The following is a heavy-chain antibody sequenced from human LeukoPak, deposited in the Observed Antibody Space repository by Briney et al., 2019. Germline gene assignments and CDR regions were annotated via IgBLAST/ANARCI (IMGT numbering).Heavy chain of an antibody. V-gene: IGHV5-51*01. CDR1: GYSFSSYW. CDR2: IYPGDSDT. CDR3: ARDDYYGSGSYYNNFDY. Sequence: GESLKISCKGSGYSFSSYWLAWVRQMPGKGLEWMGIIYPGDSDTRYSPSFQGQVTISADKSINTAYLQWSSLKASDTAMYYCARDDYYGSGSYYNNFDYWGQGTLVTVSS. J-gene: IGHJ4*02. D-gene: IGHD3-10*01.